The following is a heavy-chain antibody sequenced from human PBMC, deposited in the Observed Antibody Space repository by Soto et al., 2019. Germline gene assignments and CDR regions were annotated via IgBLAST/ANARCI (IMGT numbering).Heavy chain of an antibody. Sequence: GGSLRLSCAASGFTFSSYAMSWVRQAPGKGLEWVSAISGSGGSTYYADSVKGRFTISRDNSKNTLYLQMNSLRAEDAAVYYGAKGRLRFSDYYYGMDVWGQGTTVTVSS. CDR3: AKGRLRFSDYYYGMDV. J-gene: IGHJ6*02. CDR1: GFTFSSYA. CDR2: ISGSGGST. V-gene: IGHV3-23*01. D-gene: IGHD5-12*01.